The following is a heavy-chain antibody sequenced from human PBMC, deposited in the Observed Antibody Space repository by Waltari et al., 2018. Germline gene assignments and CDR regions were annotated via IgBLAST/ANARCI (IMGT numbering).Heavy chain of an antibody. CDR1: VFTLSQAW. J-gene: IGHJ4*02. CDR3: VRDLSSGAGY. D-gene: IGHD6-25*01. V-gene: IGHV3-7*01. Sequence: EVRLVESGGGFVQPGGSLSVSCAASVFTLSQAWVGWVRQALGKGLEWVANIKQDGSEKYYVDSVKGRFTIYRDNAKNSLDQQMNSLRVEDTAVYYCVRDLSSGAGYWGQGTLVTVSS. CDR2: IKQDGSEK.